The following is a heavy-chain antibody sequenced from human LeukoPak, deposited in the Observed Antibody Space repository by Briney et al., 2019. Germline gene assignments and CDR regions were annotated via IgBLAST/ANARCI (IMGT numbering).Heavy chain of an antibody. CDR2: IYYSGST. Sequence: SETLSLTRTVSSGSISSYYWSWIRQPPGKGLEWIGYIYYSGSTNYNPSLKSRVTISVDTSKNQFSLKLSSVTAADTAVYYCARVWLTYCGGDCRVFDPWGQGTLVTVSS. CDR3: ARVWLTYCGGDCRVFDP. V-gene: IGHV4-59*12. J-gene: IGHJ5*02. D-gene: IGHD2-21*01. CDR1: SGSISSYY.